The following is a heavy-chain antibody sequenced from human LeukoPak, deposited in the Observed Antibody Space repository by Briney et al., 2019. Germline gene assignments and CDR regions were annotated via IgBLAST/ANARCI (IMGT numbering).Heavy chain of an antibody. Sequence: SGPTLVNPTQTLTLTRTFSGFSLSTSGVGVGWIRQPPGKALEWLALIYWNDDKRYSPSLKSRLTITKDTSKNQVVLTMTKMDPVDTATYYCAHRGDYGGYFDYWGQGTLVTVSS. CDR3: AHRGDYGGYFDY. J-gene: IGHJ4*02. CDR1: GFSLSTSGVG. CDR2: IYWNDDK. D-gene: IGHD4-23*01. V-gene: IGHV2-5*01.